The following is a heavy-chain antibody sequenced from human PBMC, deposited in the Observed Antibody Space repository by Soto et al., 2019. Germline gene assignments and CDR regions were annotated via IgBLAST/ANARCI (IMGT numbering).Heavy chain of an antibody. D-gene: IGHD3-16*02. Sequence: GGSLRLSCAASGFTFSSYGMHWVRQAPGKGLEWVAVIWYDGSNKYYADSVKGRFTISRDNSKNTLYPQMNSLRAEDTAVYYCARDERRYIYGHSYYYYYGMDVCGPGTTVTV. V-gene: IGHV3-33*01. CDR1: GFTFSSYG. CDR3: ARDERRYIYGHSYYYYYGMDV. CDR2: IWYDGSNK. J-gene: IGHJ6*01.